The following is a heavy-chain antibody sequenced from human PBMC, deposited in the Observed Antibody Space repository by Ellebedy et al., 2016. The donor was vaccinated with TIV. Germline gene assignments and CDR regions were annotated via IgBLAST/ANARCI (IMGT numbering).Heavy chain of an antibody. V-gene: IGHV4-34*01. Sequence: GSLRLXCAVNGGSFSGYFWSLLRQAPGKGLEWIGEMNHGGVTGYNPSLTSRVTMSADTSRNQFSLRLTSVTAADTAVYYCARIWLDYYDSERLSWYFDLWGRGTLVTVSS. D-gene: IGHD3-10*01. CDR3: ARIWLDYYDSERLSWYFDL. CDR1: GGSFSGYF. J-gene: IGHJ2*01. CDR2: MNHGGVT.